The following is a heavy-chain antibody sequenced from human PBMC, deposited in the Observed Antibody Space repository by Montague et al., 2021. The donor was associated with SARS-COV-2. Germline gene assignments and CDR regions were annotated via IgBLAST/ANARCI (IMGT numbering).Heavy chain of an antibody. D-gene: IGHD3-10*01. Sequence: SETQSLTCTVSGGSISSYYWSWIRQTPGKGLEWIGYIYYSGNTNYNPSLKSRVTISVDTSKNQFSPKLSSVTAADTAVYYCARGFDYWGQGTLVTVSS. CDR1: GGSISSYY. CDR2: IYYSGNT. CDR3: ARGFDY. J-gene: IGHJ4*02. V-gene: IGHV4-59*01.